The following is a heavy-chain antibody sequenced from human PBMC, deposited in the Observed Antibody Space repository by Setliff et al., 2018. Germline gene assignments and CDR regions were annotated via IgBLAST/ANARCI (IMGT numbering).Heavy chain of an antibody. J-gene: IGHJ6*02. D-gene: IGHD5-18*01. CDR3: VRDRTAYSYGLDV. CDR1: GASISSGHY. CDR2: IYHKGRT. Sequence: ETLSLTCDVSGASISSGHYWGWIRQPPGKGLEWIATIYHKGRTYFNPSLQSRVTMSLDRSKNQFSLRLTSVTAADTAVYYCVRDRTAYSYGLDVWAQGTTVTVSS. V-gene: IGHV4-38-2*02.